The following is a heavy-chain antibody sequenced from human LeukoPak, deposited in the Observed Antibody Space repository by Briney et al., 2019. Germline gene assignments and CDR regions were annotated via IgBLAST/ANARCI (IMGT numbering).Heavy chain of an antibody. CDR3: AREWTGFDY. Sequence: GASVKVSCKASGGTFSSYAISWVRQAPGQGLEWMGWINPNSGGTNYAQKFQGRVTMTRDTSISTAYMELSRLRSDDTAVYYCAREWTGFDYWGQGTLVTVSS. CDR1: GGTFSSYA. CDR2: INPNSGGT. V-gene: IGHV1-2*02. J-gene: IGHJ4*02. D-gene: IGHD3/OR15-3a*01.